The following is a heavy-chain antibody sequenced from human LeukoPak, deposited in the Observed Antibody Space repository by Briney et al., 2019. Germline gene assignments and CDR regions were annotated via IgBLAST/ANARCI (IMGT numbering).Heavy chain of an antibody. CDR2: ISGSGGST. V-gene: IGHV3-23*01. CDR1: GFTFSNYA. J-gene: IGHJ3*02. Sequence: PGGSLRLSCAAFGFTFSNYAMSWVRQAPGKGLEWVSGISGSGGSTFYAGSVKGRFTISRDYSKNTLYLHMNSLRAEDMAVYYCAKDRLSGTFDGFDIWGQGTMVTVSS. D-gene: IGHD2-8*01. CDR3: AKDRLSGTFDGFDI.